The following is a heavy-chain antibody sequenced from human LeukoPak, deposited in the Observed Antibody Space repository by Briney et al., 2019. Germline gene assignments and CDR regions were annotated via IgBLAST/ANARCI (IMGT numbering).Heavy chain of an antibody. CDR2: ISDSGAM. Sequence: GGSLRLSCAASGFTFSTYSMKWVRQAPGKGLEWVSYISDSGAMYYAGSVRGRFTISRENAQNSLFLQMNSLRAEDTAVYYCARDGGYRGYDADCWGQGTLVTVSS. CDR3: ARDGGYRGYDADC. D-gene: IGHD5-12*01. J-gene: IGHJ4*02. CDR1: GFTFSTYS. V-gene: IGHV3-48*01.